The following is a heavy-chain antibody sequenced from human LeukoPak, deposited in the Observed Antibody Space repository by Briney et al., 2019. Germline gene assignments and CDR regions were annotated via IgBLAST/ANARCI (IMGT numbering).Heavy chain of an antibody. V-gene: IGHV4-30-4*08. J-gene: IGHJ4*02. CDR2: IYNSGST. CDR1: GASINSGDYY. CDR3: ATTARHCSEY. Sequence: PSETLSLTCTVSGASINSGDYYWTWIRQPPGKGLEWIAYIYNSGSTYYNPSLRSRVAISIDTSNNRFSLRLGSVTAADTAVYFCATTARHCSEYWGQGTLVTVSS. D-gene: IGHD6-6*01.